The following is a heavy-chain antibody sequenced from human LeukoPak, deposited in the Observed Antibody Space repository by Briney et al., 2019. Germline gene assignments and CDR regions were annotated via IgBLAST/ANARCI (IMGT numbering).Heavy chain of an antibody. J-gene: IGHJ4*02. CDR3: AQLPHRYYYDNSPDY. CDR1: GLTFSSYG. V-gene: IGHV3-30*02. D-gene: IGHD3-22*01. CDR2: IRYDGGNK. Sequence: GGSLRLSCAASGLTFSSYGMHWVRQAPGKGLEWVAFIRYDGGNKYYADSVKGRFTISRDNSKNTLYLQMNSLRAEDTAVYYCAQLPHRYYYDNSPDYWGQGTLVTVSS.